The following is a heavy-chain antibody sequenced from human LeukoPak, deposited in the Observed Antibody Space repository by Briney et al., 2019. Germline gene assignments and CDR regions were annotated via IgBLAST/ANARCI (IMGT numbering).Heavy chain of an antibody. CDR3: ARAPRIAAPFDY. CDR1: GGSISSYY. CDR2: IYYSGST. Sequence: SETLSLTCTVSGGSISSYYWSWLRQPPGKGLEWIGYIYYSGSTNYNPSLKSRVTISVDTSKNQFSLKLSSVTAADTAVYYCARAPRIAAPFDYWGQGTLVTVSS. D-gene: IGHD6-6*01. V-gene: IGHV4-59*01. J-gene: IGHJ4*02.